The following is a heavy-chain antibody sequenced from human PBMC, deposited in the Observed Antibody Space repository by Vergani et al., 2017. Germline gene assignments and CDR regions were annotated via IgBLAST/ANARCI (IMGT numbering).Heavy chain of an antibody. CDR2: INTNTGKP. V-gene: IGHV7-4-1*02. J-gene: IGHJ4*02. Sequence: QVQLVQSGAEVKKPGASVKVSCKASGYTFTSYYMHWVRQAPGQGLEWMGWINTNTGKPTYAEGFTGRFVFSLDTSVSAAYLEISGLKTEDTAAYYCAREGYDILTGPKRGDYWAQGTLVTVSS. D-gene: IGHD3-9*01. CDR1: GYTFTSYY. CDR3: AREGYDILTGPKRGDY.